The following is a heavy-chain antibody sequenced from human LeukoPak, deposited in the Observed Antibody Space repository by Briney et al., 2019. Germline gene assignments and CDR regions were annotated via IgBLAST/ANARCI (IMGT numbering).Heavy chain of an antibody. CDR1: GFFVNSTY. D-gene: IGHD4-17*01. CDR3: ATGPVTI. V-gene: IGHV3-53*01. Sequence: PGGSLRLSCAASGFFVNSTYMCWVRQAPGKGLEWVSVINSGGNTYYADSVKGRFTISRDNSKNTLYLQMNSLRAEDTAVYYCATGPVTIWGQGTLVTVSP. CDR2: INSGGNT. J-gene: IGHJ4*02.